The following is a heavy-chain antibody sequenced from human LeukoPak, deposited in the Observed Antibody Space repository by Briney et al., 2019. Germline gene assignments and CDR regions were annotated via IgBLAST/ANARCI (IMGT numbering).Heavy chain of an antibody. J-gene: IGHJ4*02. CDR1: GYTFTSYD. CDR3: ARGVSIAAAGTGDY. D-gene: IGHD6-13*01. Sequence: GASVKVSCKASGYTFTSYDINWVRQATGQGLEWMGWMNPNSGNTGYAQKFQGRVTMTRNTSISTAYMELSSLRSEDTAVYYCARGVSIAAAGTGDYWGQGTLVTVSS. V-gene: IGHV1-8*01. CDR2: MNPNSGNT.